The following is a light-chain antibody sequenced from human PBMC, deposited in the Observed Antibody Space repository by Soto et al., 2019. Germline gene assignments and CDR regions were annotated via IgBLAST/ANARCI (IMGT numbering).Light chain of an antibody. CDR2: GAS. CDR3: QQHGSSPWT. Sequence: DIVLTQSPGTLSLSPGERATLSCWASQSVSSGYLAWYQQKLGQAPRLLIYGASSRAAGIPDRFSGSGFGTDFTLTISRLEPEDFAVYYCQQHGSSPWTFGQGTKVEIK. V-gene: IGKV3-20*01. CDR1: QSVSSGY. J-gene: IGKJ1*01.